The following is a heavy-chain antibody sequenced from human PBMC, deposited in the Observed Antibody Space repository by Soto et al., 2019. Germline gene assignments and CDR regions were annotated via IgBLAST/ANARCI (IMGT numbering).Heavy chain of an antibody. V-gene: IGHV3-30-3*01. Sequence: QVQLVESGGGVVQPGRSLRLSCAASGFTFSSYAMHWVRQAPGKGLEWVAVISYDGSNKYYADSVKGRFTISRDNYKNTLYLQMKSLRAEDTAVYYCAMSGYSYGEHDYWGQGTLVTVSS. CDR2: ISYDGSNK. D-gene: IGHD5-18*01. CDR3: AMSGYSYGEHDY. CDR1: GFTFSSYA. J-gene: IGHJ4*02.